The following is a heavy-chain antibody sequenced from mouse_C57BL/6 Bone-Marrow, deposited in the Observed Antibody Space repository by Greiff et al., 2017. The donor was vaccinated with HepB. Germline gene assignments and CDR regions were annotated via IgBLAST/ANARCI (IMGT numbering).Heavy chain of an antibody. CDR2: INPSSGYT. V-gene: IGHV1-7*01. Sequence: QVQLQQSGAELAKPGASVKLSCKASGYTFTSYWMHWVKQRPGQGLEWIGYINPSSGYTKYNQKFKDKATLTADKSSSTAYMELRSLTSEDSAVYYCTRGLGLYFDYWGQGTTLTVSS. J-gene: IGHJ2*01. D-gene: IGHD4-1*01. CDR1: GYTFTSYW. CDR3: TRGLGLYFDY.